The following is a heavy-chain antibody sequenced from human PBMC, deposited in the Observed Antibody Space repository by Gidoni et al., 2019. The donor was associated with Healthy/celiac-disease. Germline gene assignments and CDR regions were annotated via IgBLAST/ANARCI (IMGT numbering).Heavy chain of an antibody. J-gene: IGHJ4*02. CDR2: ISYDGSNK. CDR1: GFTFSSYG. CDR3: AKDLTASTFDY. V-gene: IGHV3-30*18. Sequence: QVQLVESGGGVVQPGRSLRLSCAASGFTFSSYGMQWVRQAPGKGLEWVAVISYDGSNKYYADSVKGRFTISRDNSKNTLYLQINSLRAEDTAVYYCAKDLTASTFDYWGQGTLVTVSS.